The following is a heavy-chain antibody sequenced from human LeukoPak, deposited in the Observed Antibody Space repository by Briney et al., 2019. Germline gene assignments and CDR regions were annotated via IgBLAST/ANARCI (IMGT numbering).Heavy chain of an antibody. Sequence: ASVKVSCKGSGYTFISYGISWVRQAPGQGLEWMGWISAYNGNTNYAQKLQGRVTMTTDTYTSTTYMELRSLRSDDTAVYYCAGSDGKYFQHWGQGTLVTVSS. J-gene: IGHJ1*01. D-gene: IGHD1-1*01. CDR1: GYTFISYG. CDR2: ISAYNGNT. V-gene: IGHV1-18*01. CDR3: AGSDGKYFQH.